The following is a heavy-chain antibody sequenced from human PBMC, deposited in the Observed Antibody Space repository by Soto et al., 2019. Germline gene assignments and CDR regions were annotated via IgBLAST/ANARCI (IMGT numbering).Heavy chain of an antibody. CDR2: ISSSGSTI. Sequence: GGSLRLSCAASGFTFSDYYMSRIRQAPGKGLEWVSYISSSGSTIYYADSVKGRFTISRDNAKNSLYLQMNSLRAEDTAVYYCARESEFEAFDIWGQGTMVTVSS. CDR3: ARESEFEAFDI. V-gene: IGHV3-11*01. J-gene: IGHJ3*02. CDR1: GFTFSDYY.